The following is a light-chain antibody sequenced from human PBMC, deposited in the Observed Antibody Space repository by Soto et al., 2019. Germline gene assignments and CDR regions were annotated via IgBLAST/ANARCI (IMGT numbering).Light chain of an antibody. V-gene: IGKV3-20*01. J-gene: IGKJ5*01. Sequence: EIVLTQSPGTLSLSPGERATLSGRASQSVSSSYLAWYKQKPGQAPRLLIYGASSRATGIPDRFSGSGSGTDFTLTISRLEAEDCAVYYGQQYGSSPITFGQGTRLEIK. CDR1: QSVSSSY. CDR2: GAS. CDR3: QQYGSSPIT.